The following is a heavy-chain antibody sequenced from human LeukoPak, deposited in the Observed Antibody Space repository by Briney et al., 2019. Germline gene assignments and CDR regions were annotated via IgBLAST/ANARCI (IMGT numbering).Heavy chain of an antibody. Sequence: PGGSLRLSCAASGFTFSSYSMNWVRQAPGKGLEWVSSISSSSSYIYYADSVKGRFTISRDNAKNSLYLQMNSLRAEDTAVYYCARLSSGYYRPGDYWGQGTLVTVSS. CDR3: ARLSSGYYRPGDY. CDR2: ISSSSSYI. J-gene: IGHJ4*02. CDR1: GFTFSSYS. D-gene: IGHD3-22*01. V-gene: IGHV3-21*01.